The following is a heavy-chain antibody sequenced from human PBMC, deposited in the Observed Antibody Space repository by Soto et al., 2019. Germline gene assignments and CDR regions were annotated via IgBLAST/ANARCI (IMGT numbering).Heavy chain of an antibody. CDR1: GYIFSKYW. Sequence: HGESLKISCKSSGYIFSKYWIGWVRQMPGKGLEWMGIIYPGDSDTRYSPSFQGQVTISADKSITTAYLQWRSLKASDTAIYYCVVYSSSSGRHFDYWGQGTLVIVSS. D-gene: IGHD6-6*01. CDR3: VVYSSSSGRHFDY. V-gene: IGHV5-51*01. J-gene: IGHJ4*02. CDR2: IYPGDSDT.